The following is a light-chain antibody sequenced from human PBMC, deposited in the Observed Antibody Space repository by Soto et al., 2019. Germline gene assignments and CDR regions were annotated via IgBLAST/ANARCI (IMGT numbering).Light chain of an antibody. CDR3: CSNAGGSTYV. CDR1: SSDVGSHKL. CDR2: EAS. Sequence: QSALTQPASVSGSPGQSITISCTGTSSDVGSHKLVSWYQQYPGKAPKLIIFEASKRPSGVSNRFSGSKSGSTASLTISGLQAEAEADYYCCSNAGGSTYVFGTGTKLTVL. V-gene: IGLV2-23*01. J-gene: IGLJ1*01.